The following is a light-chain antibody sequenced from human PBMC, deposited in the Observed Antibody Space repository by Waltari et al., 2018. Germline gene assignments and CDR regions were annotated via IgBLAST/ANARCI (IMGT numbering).Light chain of an antibody. J-gene: IGKJ4*01. Sequence: DIQMTQSPSSLSASVGARVTITCRASQTVTTYLNWYQQKPGKAPNLLISATSILQSGVPSRFSGSGSGTDFTLTISSLQPEDFATYYCQQSRTAPLTFGGGTKVEIK. CDR1: QTVTTY. V-gene: IGKV1-39*01. CDR2: ATS. CDR3: QQSRTAPLT.